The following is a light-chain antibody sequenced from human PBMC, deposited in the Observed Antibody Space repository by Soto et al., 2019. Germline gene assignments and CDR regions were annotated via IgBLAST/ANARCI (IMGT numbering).Light chain of an antibody. J-gene: IGLJ2*01. Sequence: QSVLTQPPSVSAAPGQKVTISCSGSSSNIGNNYVSWYQQLPGTAPKLLIYDNNKRPSGIPDRFSGSKSGTSATLGITGLQTGDEADYYCGPWDSSLSATSVVFGGGTKVTVL. CDR2: DNN. V-gene: IGLV1-51*01. CDR1: SSNIGNNY. CDR3: GPWDSSLSATSVV.